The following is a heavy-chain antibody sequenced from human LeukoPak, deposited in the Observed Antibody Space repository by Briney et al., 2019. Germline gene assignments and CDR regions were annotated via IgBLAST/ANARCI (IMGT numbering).Heavy chain of an antibody. V-gene: IGHV3-30-3*01. D-gene: IGHD1-26*01. CDR3: AGDSVGATNYFDY. J-gene: IGHJ4*02. CDR2: ISYDGSNK. CDR1: GFTFSSYA. Sequence: GGSLRLSCAASGFTFSSYAMHWVRQAPGKGLEWVAVISYDGSNKYYADSVKGRFTISRDNSKNTLYLQMNSLRAEDTAVYYCAGDSVGATNYFDYWGQGTLVTVSS.